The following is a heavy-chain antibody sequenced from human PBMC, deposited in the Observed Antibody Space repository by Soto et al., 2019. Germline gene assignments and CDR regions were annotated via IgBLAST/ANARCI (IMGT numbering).Heavy chain of an antibody. Sequence: TSETLSLTCTVSGGSISSYYWSWIRQPPGKGLEWIGYIYYSGSTNYNPSLKSRVTISVDTSKNQFSLKLSSVTAADTAVYYCARTTTQDAFDIWGQGTMVTVSS. D-gene: IGHD4-17*01. CDR2: IYYSGST. J-gene: IGHJ3*02. V-gene: IGHV4-59*01. CDR1: GGSISSYY. CDR3: ARTTTQDAFDI.